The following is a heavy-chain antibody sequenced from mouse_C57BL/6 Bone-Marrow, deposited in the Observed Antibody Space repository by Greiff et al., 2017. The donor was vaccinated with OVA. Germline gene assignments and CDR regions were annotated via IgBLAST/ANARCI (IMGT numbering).Heavy chain of an antibody. CDR3: AQSCYEGDYGFAY. J-gene: IGHJ3*01. V-gene: IGHV14-2*01. D-gene: IGHD2-3*01. Sequence: VQLQQSGAELVKPGASVKLSCTASGFNIKDYYMHWVKQRTEQGLEWIGRIDPEDGETKYAPKFQGKATITADTSSNTAYLQLSSLTSEDTAVYYCAQSCYEGDYGFAYWGQGTLVTVSA. CDR2: IDPEDGET. CDR1: GFNIKDYY.